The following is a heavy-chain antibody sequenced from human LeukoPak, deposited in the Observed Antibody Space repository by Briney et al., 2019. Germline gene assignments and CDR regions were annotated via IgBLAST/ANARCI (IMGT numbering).Heavy chain of an antibody. D-gene: IGHD7-27*01. J-gene: IGHJ4*02. CDR2: TYSGGSA. Sequence: GSLRLSCAASGFTVSSNYMSWVRQAPGKGLEWVAVTYSGGSAYYADSMKGRFTISRDNCKNTLYLQMNSLRVEDTAVYYCARAGEDYWGQGTLVTVSS. CDR3: ARAGEDY. CDR1: GFTVSSNY. V-gene: IGHV3-66*01.